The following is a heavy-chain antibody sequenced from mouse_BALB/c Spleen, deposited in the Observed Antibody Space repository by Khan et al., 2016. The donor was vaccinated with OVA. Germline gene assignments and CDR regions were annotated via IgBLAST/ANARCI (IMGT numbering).Heavy chain of an antibody. J-gene: IGHJ2*01. D-gene: IGHD2-14*01. CDR3: ARNYGYDVYFDY. CDR1: GYTFTSYV. Sequence: VQLQQSGPELLKPGASVKMSCKASGYTFTSYVMHWVRQKPGQGLEWIGYIYPYNDDTKYNEKIKGKATLTSDKSSSTAYMELTSLTSEDSAVYYCARNYGYDVYFDYWGQGTTLTVSS. CDR2: IYPYNDDT. V-gene: IGHV1S136*01.